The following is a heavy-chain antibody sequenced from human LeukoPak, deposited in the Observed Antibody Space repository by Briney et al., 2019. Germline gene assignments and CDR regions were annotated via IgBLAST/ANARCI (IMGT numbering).Heavy chain of an antibody. D-gene: IGHD3-22*01. J-gene: IGHJ3*02. CDR2: IYYSGST. Sequence: SETLSLTCTVSGGSISSSSYYWGWIRQPPGKGLEWIGSIYYSGSTYYNPSLKSRVTISVDTSKDQFSLKLSSVTAADTAVYYCARLNYYDSGGVAFDIWGQGTMVTVSS. CDR1: GGSISSSSYY. CDR3: ARLNYYDSGGVAFDI. V-gene: IGHV4-39*01.